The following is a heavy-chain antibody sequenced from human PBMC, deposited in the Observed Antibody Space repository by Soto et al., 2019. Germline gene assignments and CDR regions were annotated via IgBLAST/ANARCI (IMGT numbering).Heavy chain of an antibody. D-gene: IGHD3-16*02. Sequence: QVQLQESAPGLVKPSQTLSLTCTVSGGSISSGGYYWSWIRQHPGKGLEWIGYIYYSGGTYYDPSLKSRLTISVDTSKKHFSLKLSSVTAANTAVYYCARSVTPWCQGTLVTVSS. V-gene: IGHV4-31*03. CDR1: GGSISSGGYY. CDR3: ARSVTP. CDR2: IYYSGGT. J-gene: IGHJ5*02.